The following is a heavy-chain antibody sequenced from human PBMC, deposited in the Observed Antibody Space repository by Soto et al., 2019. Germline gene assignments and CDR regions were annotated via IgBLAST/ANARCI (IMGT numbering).Heavy chain of an antibody. CDR2: IDPSDSYT. V-gene: IGHV5-10-1*01. CDR1: VYSFTSYW. D-gene: IGHD2-2*02. CDR3: ARLSHQLYCSSTSCYTGPGYYYGMDV. J-gene: IGHJ6*02. Sequence: GESLKISCNGSVYSFTSYWISWVRQMPGKGLEWMGRIDPSDSYTNYSPSFQGHVTISADKSISTAYLQWSSLKASDTAMYYCARLSHQLYCSSTSCYTGPGYYYGMDVWGQGTTVTVSS.